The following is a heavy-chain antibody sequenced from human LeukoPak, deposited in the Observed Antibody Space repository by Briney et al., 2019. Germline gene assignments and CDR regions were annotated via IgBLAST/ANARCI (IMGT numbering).Heavy chain of an antibody. Sequence: GSLRLSCAASRFSFSNYWMHWVRQAPGEGLVWVSRVKSDGSNPSYADSVKGRFTIPRDNAENMLYLQMNTLGAEDTAVYYCARDIVSGSGSLDYWGQGTLVTVSS. D-gene: IGHD3-10*01. V-gene: IGHV3-74*01. CDR2: VKSDGSNP. J-gene: IGHJ4*02. CDR1: RFSFSNYW. CDR3: ARDIVSGSGSLDY.